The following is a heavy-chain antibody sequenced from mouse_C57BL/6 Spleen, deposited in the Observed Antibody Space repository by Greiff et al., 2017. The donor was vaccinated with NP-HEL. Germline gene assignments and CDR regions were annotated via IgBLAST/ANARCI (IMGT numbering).Heavy chain of an antibody. Sequence: VQLQQSGAELVKSGASVKISCKASGYAFSSYWMNWVKQRPGKGLEWIGQIYPGAGDTNSNGTFKGKATLTAVKSSSTAYMQLSSLTSVDSAVYVCARGRSLDYWSQGATLTDAS. J-gene: IGHJ2*01. CDR3: ARGRSLDY. V-gene: IGHV1-80*01. CDR2: IYPGAGDT. CDR1: GYAFSSYW.